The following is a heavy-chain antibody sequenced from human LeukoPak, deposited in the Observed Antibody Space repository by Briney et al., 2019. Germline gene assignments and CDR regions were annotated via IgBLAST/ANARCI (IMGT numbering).Heavy chain of an antibody. CDR1: GFTFSNYN. CDR2: ITSTSSYI. CDR3: ARDLLVFDY. Sequence: PGGSLRLSCAASGFTFSNYNMNWVRQAPGKGLEWVSSITSTSSYIYYADSVKGRFTISRDSAKNSLYLQMNSLRAEDTAFYYCARDLLVFDYWGQGTLVNVSS. D-gene: IGHD2-15*01. J-gene: IGHJ4*02. V-gene: IGHV3-21*04.